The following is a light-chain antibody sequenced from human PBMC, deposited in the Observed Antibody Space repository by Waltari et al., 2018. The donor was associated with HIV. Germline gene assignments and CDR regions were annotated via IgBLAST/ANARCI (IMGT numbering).Light chain of an antibody. Sequence: QSLLTLPPSVSAAPAPRVTICCTGSSPNIAARYGVPWYHQHPGTAPKLLIYGNSSRPSGVPDRFSGSKSGTSASLAITGLQAEDEADYYCQSYDSSLSGSVFGGGTKLTVL. CDR2: GNS. V-gene: IGLV1-40*01. CDR3: QSYDSSLSGSV. CDR1: SPNIAARYG. J-gene: IGLJ2*01.